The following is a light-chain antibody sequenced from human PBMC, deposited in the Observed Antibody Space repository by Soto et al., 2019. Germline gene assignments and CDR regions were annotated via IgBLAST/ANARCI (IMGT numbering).Light chain of an antibody. Sequence: QSVLTQPPSASGTPGQRVTISCSGSSSNIGSNTVNWYQQLPGTAPKLLIYSNNQRPSGVPDRFSGSKSGTSASLAISGRPDDDEADYYCAAGDGRLNGWVFGGGTKVTVL. J-gene: IGLJ3*02. CDR3: AAGDGRLNGWV. V-gene: IGLV1-44*01. CDR2: SNN. CDR1: SSNIGSNT.